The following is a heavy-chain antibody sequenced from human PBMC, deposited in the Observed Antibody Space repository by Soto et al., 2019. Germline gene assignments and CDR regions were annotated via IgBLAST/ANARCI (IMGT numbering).Heavy chain of an antibody. CDR2: INPSGGST. D-gene: IGHD5-18*01. J-gene: IGHJ4*02. V-gene: IGHV1-46*01. CDR1: GYTFTSYY. CDR3: ARDRLGSYGPLRSYYFDY. Sequence: ASVKVSCKASGYTFTSYYMHWVRQAPGQGLEWMGIINPSGGSTSYAQKFQGRVTMTRDTSTSTVYMELSSLRSEDTAVYYCARDRLGSYGPLRSYYFDYWCQGTLVTVSS.